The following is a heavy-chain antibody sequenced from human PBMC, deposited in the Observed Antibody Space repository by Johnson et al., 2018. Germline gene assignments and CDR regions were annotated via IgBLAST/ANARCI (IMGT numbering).Heavy chain of an antibody. CDR3: ARETGIAVAGTLGSYGMDV. D-gene: IGHD6-19*01. J-gene: IGHJ6*02. CDR1: GFTFDDYA. V-gene: IGHV3-23*04. Sequence: VQLVESGGGLVQPGRSXRLSCAASGFTFDDYAMHWVRQAPGKGLEWVSTISGSGGRTYYADPVKGRLTISRDNSKNTLYLQMNSLRAGDTAVYYCARETGIAVAGTLGSYGMDVWGQGTTVTVSS. CDR2: ISGSGGRT.